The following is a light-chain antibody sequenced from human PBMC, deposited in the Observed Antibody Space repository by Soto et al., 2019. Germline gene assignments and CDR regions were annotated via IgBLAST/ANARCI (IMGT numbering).Light chain of an antibody. V-gene: IGLV2-11*01. CDR1: SSDVRGYNY. J-gene: IGLJ2*01. Sequence: QSVLTQPRSVSGSPGQSVTISCTGTSSDVRGYNYVSWYQQHPGKAPKLMIYDVSKRPSGVPDRFSGSKSGNTASLTISGLQAEDEADYYCCSYAGSYTVVFGGGTKLTVL. CDR2: DVS. CDR3: CSYAGSYTVV.